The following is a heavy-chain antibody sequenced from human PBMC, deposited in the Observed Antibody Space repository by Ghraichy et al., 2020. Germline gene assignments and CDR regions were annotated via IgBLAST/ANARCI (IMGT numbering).Heavy chain of an antibody. J-gene: IGHJ6*02. Sequence: ASVKVSCKASGYTFTSYDINWVRQATGQGLEWMGWMNPNSGNTGYAQKFQGRVTMTRNTSISTAYMELSSLRSEDTAVYYCARGLGPKGYCSGGSCYSVGYYYYGMDVWGQGTMFTVSS. CDR2: MNPNSGNT. V-gene: IGHV1-8*01. D-gene: IGHD2-15*01. CDR1: GYTFTSYD. CDR3: ARGLGPKGYCSGGSCYSVGYYYYGMDV.